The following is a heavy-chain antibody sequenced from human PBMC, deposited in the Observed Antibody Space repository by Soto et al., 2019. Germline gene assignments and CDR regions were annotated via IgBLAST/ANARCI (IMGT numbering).Heavy chain of an antibody. CDR2: ISGSGGST. CDR1: GFTFSSYA. Sequence: GGSLRLSCAASGFTFSSYAMSWVRQAPGKGLEWVSAISGSGGSTYYADSVKGRFTISRDNSKNTLYLQMNSLRAEDTAVYYCACHQDIVLMVYAANWFDPWGQGTLVTVSS. D-gene: IGHD2-8*01. J-gene: IGHJ5*02. CDR3: ACHQDIVLMVYAANWFDP. V-gene: IGHV3-23*01.